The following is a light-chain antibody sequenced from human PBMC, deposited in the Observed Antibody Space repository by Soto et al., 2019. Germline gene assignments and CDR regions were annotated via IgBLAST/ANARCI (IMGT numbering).Light chain of an antibody. CDR3: QQYGSSRRT. CDR1: QRVSSSY. Sequence: EIVLTQSPGTLSLSPGERATLSCRASQRVSSSYLAWYPQKPGQAPRLLIYGASSRATGIPDRFSGSWSGTDFTLTISRLEPEDFAVYYCQQYGSSRRTFGQGTKVEIK. J-gene: IGKJ1*01. V-gene: IGKV3-20*01. CDR2: GAS.